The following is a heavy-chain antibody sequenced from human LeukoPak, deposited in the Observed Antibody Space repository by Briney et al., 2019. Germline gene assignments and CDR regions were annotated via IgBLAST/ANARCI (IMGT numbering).Heavy chain of an antibody. V-gene: IGHV1-2*02. CDR3: ARVLEQWPNEGY. J-gene: IGHJ4*02. CDR1: GYTFAGYY. Sequence: ASVKVSCKASGYTFAGYYMHWVRQAPGQGLEWMGWINPNSGGTNYAQKFQGRVTVTRDTSISTAYMELSRLRSDDTAVYYCARVLEQWPNEGYWGQGTLVTVSS. D-gene: IGHD6-19*01. CDR2: INPNSGGT.